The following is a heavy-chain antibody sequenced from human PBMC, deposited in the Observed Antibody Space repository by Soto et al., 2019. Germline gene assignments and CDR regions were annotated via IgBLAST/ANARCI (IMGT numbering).Heavy chain of an antibody. Sequence: SVKASCKTSGFTFTNSAVQWVRQAPGERLQWIGWIIVGGGNTNHAQELQGRLTITRDLSTDTAYLELSSLRSEDTAMYYCAAHLYSYGTCCSFDIWG. J-gene: IGHJ3*02. CDR1: GFTFTNSA. D-gene: IGHD2-15*01. V-gene: IGHV1-58*01. CDR2: IIVGGGNT. CDR3: AAHLYSYGTCCSFDI.